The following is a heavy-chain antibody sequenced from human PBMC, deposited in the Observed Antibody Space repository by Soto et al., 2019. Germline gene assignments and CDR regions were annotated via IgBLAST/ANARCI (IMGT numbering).Heavy chain of an antibody. J-gene: IGHJ6*01. CDR2: IYYSGST. CDR3: ARDPITSLGVVPHYRMDV. CDR1: GGSISSGDYY. D-gene: IGHD3-3*01. Sequence: SETLSLTCTVSGGSISSGDYYWSWIRQPPGKGLEWIGYIYYSGSTYYNPSLKSRVTISVDTSKNQFSLKLSSVTAADTAVYYCARDPITSLGVVPHYRMDVWGQGSTVTVSS. V-gene: IGHV4-30-4*01.